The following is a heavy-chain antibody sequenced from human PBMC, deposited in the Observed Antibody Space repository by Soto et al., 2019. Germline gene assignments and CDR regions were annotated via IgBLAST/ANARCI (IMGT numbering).Heavy chain of an antibody. CDR1: GGSISSSSYY. D-gene: IGHD3-9*01. J-gene: IGHJ6*02. Sequence: PSETLSLTCTVSGGSISSSSYYWGWIRQPPGKGLEWIGSIYYSGSTYYNPSLKSRVTISVDTSKSQFSLKLSSVTAADTAVYYCARGQTYYDILTGYYYYYGMDVWGQGTTVTVSS. V-gene: IGHV4-39*01. CDR2: IYYSGST. CDR3: ARGQTYYDILTGYYYYYGMDV.